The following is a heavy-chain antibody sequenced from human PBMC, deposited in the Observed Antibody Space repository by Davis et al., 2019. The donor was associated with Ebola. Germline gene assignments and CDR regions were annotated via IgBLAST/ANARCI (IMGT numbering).Heavy chain of an antibody. D-gene: IGHD5-12*01. V-gene: IGHV1-46*03. Sequence: GESLKISCAASGFTFSRFGMHWVRQAPGQGLEWMGMINPNDGRTIYAQKFQGRVTVTRDTSTTTVYMDLSSLRSEDTALYYCTTPGGQDSGYDVFDIWGQGTMVTVSS. CDR1: GFTFSRFG. CDR3: TTPGGQDSGYDVFDI. CDR2: INPNDGRT. J-gene: IGHJ3*02.